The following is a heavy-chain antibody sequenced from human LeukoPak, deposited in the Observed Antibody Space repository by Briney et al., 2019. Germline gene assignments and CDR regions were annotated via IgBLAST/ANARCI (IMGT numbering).Heavy chain of an antibody. Sequence: PGGSLRLSCAASGFTVSSNYMSWVRQAPGKGLEWVANIKQDGSEKYYVDSVKGRFTISRDNAKNSLYLQINSLRAEDTAVYYCASQYLYYYGYYQGYFDYWGQGTLVTVSS. CDR1: GFTVSSNY. CDR3: ASQYLYYYGYYQGYFDY. CDR2: IKQDGSEK. D-gene: IGHD3-10*01. J-gene: IGHJ4*02. V-gene: IGHV3-7*01.